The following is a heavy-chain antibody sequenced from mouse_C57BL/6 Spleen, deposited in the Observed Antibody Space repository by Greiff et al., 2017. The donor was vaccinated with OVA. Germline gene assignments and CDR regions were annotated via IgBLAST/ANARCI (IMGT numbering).Heavy chain of an antibody. J-gene: IGHJ3*01. CDR2: IDPENGDT. CDR1: GYTIKDDY. CDR3: TTGRRTEGFAD. V-gene: IGHV14-4*01. Sequence: VQLQQPGAELVRPGASVKLSCTASGYTIKDDYMHWVKQRPEQGLEWIGWIDPENGDTEYASKFQGKATITADTSSNTAYLQLSSLTSEDAAVYYCTTGRRTEGFADWGQGTLVTVSA.